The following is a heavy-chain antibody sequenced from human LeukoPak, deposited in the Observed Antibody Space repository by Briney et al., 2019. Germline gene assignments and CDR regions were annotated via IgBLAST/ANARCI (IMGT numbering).Heavy chain of an antibody. V-gene: IGHV3-15*01. CDR3: TTSGWFDH. CDR1: RFAFSQAW. J-gene: IGHJ5*02. D-gene: IGHD1-26*01. CDR2: IKSESDGGTT. Sequence: GGSLRLSCVASRFAFSQAWMSWVRQAPGKGLEWVGRIKSESDGGTTDYAAPVKGRFTISRDDSKNTLFPQMNSLQTEDTAVYYCTTSGWFDHWGQGTLVTVSS.